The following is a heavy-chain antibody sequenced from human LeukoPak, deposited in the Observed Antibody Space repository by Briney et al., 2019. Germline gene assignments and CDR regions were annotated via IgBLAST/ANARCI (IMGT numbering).Heavy chain of an antibody. CDR2: IWYDGSNK. J-gene: IGHJ4*02. CDR1: GFTFSSYG. Sequence: SGGSLRLSCAASGFTFSSYGIHWVRQAPGKGLEWVAVIWYDGSNKFYADSVKGRFTISRDNSKNTLFLQMNSLRAEDTALYYCARDLGGFLDYWGQGTLVTVYS. V-gene: IGHV3-33*01. CDR3: ARDLGGFLDY. D-gene: IGHD2-15*01.